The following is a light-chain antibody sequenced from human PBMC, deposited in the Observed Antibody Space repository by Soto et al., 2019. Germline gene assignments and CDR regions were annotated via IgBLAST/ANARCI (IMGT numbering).Light chain of an antibody. J-gene: IGKJ1*01. V-gene: IGKV3-11*01. CDR1: QSVSSY. CDR2: DAS. CDR3: HLYGASPPT. Sequence: EILLTQSPATLSLSPGERASLSCRASQSVSSYLAWYQQKPGQAPRLLIYDASNRATGIPARFSGSGSGTDFTLTISRLEPEDSAVFYCHLYGASPPTFGQGTKVDIK.